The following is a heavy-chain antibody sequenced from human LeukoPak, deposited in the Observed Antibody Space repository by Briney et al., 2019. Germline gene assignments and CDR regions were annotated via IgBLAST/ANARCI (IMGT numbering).Heavy chain of an antibody. CDR3: AKDTYGDYYYFDY. CDR1: GFTFSSYG. CDR2: IRYDGSNK. Sequence: GGSLRLSCAASGFTFSSYGMHWVRQAPGKGLEWVAFIRYDGSNKYYADSVKGRFTISRDNSKNTLYLQMNSLRAEDTAVYYCAKDTYGDYYYFDYWGQGTLVTVSS. V-gene: IGHV3-30*02. D-gene: IGHD4-17*01. J-gene: IGHJ4*02.